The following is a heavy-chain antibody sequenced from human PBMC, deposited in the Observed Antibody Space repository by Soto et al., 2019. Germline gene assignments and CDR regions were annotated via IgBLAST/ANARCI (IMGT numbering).Heavy chain of an antibody. D-gene: IGHD3-3*01. CDR1: GFTFSSYA. Sequence: QVQLVESGGGVVQPGRSLRLSCAASGFTFSSYAMHWVRQAPGKGLEWVAVISYDGSNKYYADSVKGRLTISRDNSKNTLYLQMSSLSAEDTAVYYCARMFLHRAEGPRYYFDYWGQGTLVTVSS. V-gene: IGHV3-30-3*01. CDR2: ISYDGSNK. J-gene: IGHJ4*02. CDR3: ARMFLHRAEGPRYYFDY.